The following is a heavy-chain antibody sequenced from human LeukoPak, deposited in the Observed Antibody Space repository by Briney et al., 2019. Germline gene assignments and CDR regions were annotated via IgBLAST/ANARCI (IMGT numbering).Heavy chain of an antibody. Sequence: SETLSLTCAVYGGSFSGYYWSWIRQPPGKGLEWIGEINHSGSTNYNPSIKSRVTISVDTSKNQFSLKLSSATAADTAVYYCARWPTYYDFWSGPGGDAFDIWGQGTMVTVSS. D-gene: IGHD3-3*01. CDR2: INHSGST. CDR1: GGSFSGYY. CDR3: ARWPTYYDFWSGPGGDAFDI. V-gene: IGHV4-34*01. J-gene: IGHJ3*02.